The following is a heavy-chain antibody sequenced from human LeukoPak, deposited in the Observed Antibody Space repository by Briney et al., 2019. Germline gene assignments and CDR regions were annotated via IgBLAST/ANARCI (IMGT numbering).Heavy chain of an antibody. CDR1: GFTFNNYA. J-gene: IGHJ4*02. Sequence: GGSLRLSCVASGFTFNNYAMSWVRQTPGRGLEWVSAMSGSGTSTYYVDSVKGRFTISRDTSKSTVYLQMNSLKTEDTAVYYCTSAVEGTIIVPSYYFDYWGQGTLVTVSS. CDR2: MSGSGTST. V-gene: IGHV3-23*01. D-gene: IGHD3-22*01. CDR3: TSAVEGTIIVPSYYFDY.